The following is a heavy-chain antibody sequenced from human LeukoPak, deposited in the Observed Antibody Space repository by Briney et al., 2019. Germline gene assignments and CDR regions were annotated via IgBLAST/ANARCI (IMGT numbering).Heavy chain of an antibody. CDR1: GFSLSTSGVG. CDR2: IYWDDDK. CDR3: AHYDEGGSYYMLSAFDI. D-gene: IGHD3-10*01. J-gene: IGHJ3*02. V-gene: IGHV2-5*02. Sequence: SGPTLVKPTQTLTLTCTFSGFSLSTSGVGVGWIRQPPGKALEWLALIYWDDDKRYSPSLKSRLTIIKDTSKNQVVLTMTNMDPVDTGTYYCAHYDEGGSYYMLSAFDIWGQGTMVTVSS.